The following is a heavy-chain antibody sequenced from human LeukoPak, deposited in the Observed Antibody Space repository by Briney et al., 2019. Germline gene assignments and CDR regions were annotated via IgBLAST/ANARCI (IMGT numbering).Heavy chain of an antibody. D-gene: IGHD6-13*01. J-gene: IGHJ4*02. CDR1: GFTFTGHW. CDR3: ARSAAAGIASFDY. CDR2: MNQDGSEK. Sequence: GGSLRLSCAASGFTFTGHWMAWVRQAPGKGLEWVANMNQDGSEKYYVDSVKGRFTISRDNAKTSVYLQMNSLRVEDTAVYYCARSAAAGIASFDYWGQGTLVTVSS. V-gene: IGHV3-7*01.